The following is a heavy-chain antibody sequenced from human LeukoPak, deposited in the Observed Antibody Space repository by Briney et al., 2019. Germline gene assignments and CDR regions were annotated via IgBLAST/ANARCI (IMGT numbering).Heavy chain of an antibody. D-gene: IGHD4-17*01. CDR3: ARGLEGYGERDGYYFDY. J-gene: IGHJ4*02. CDR2: INHSGST. Sequence: PSETLSLTCAVYGGSFSGYYWSWIRQPPGKGLEWIGEINHSGSTNYNPSLKSRVTISVDTSKNQFSLKLSSVTAADTAVYYCARGLEGYGERDGYYFDYWGQGTLVTVSS. V-gene: IGHV4-34*01. CDR1: GGSFSGYY.